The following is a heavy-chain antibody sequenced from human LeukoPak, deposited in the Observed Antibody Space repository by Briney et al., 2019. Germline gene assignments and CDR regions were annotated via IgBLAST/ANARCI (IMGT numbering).Heavy chain of an antibody. CDR3: ARPVYGSGFRFDP. J-gene: IGHJ5*02. Sequence: SETLSLTCTVSGGSISSISYYWAWIRQPPGKGLEWIGSIYYSGSTYYNPSLRSRVNISIDTSNNQFSLRLSSVTAADTAVYYCARPVYGSGFRFDPWGQGTLVTVSS. D-gene: IGHD3-10*01. V-gene: IGHV4-39*01. CDR1: GGSISSISYY. CDR2: IYYSGST.